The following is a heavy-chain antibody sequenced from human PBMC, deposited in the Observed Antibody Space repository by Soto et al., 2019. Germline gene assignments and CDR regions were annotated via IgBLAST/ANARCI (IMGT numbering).Heavy chain of an antibody. V-gene: IGHV3-15*07. CDR2: VRSKADGGTA. CDR1: GFAFSSAW. Sequence: EVQLVESGGALVEPGGSLTLSCAASGFAFSSAWMNWVRQAPGKGLEWVGRVRSKADGGTADYAAPVRGRFTFSRDDSKNTLFLQMSSLRTEDTAVYYCTTSISGLVTGHWGQGTLVTVSS. J-gene: IGHJ4*02. D-gene: IGHD3-3*01. CDR3: TTSISGLVTGH.